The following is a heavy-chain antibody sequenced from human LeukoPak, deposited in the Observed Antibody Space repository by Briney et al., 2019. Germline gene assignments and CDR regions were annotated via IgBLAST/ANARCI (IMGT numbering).Heavy chain of an antibody. CDR3: ARPPGSGDPKDAFDI. CDR2: IKSKTDDGTA. Sequence: GGSLRLSCAASGFTFSNAWMNWVRQAPGKGLEWVGRIKSKTDDGTADYAAPVKGRFTISRDDSKNTLYLQMDSLKTEDTAVYYCARPPGSGDPKDAFDIWGQGTMVTVSS. J-gene: IGHJ3*02. D-gene: IGHD3-10*01. CDR1: GFTFSNAW. V-gene: IGHV3-15*01.